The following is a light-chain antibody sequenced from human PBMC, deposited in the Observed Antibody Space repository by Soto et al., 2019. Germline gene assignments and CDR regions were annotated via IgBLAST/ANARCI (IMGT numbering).Light chain of an antibody. Sequence: EIVLTQSPATLSLSPGERATLSCRASQSVSSYLAWYQQKPGQAPRLLIYDASNRATGIPARFSGSGAGIDFTLIISSLEPEDFAVYYCQQRSNWPALTFGGGTKVEIK. CDR1: QSVSSY. CDR3: QQRSNWPALT. J-gene: IGKJ4*01. V-gene: IGKV3-11*01. CDR2: DAS.